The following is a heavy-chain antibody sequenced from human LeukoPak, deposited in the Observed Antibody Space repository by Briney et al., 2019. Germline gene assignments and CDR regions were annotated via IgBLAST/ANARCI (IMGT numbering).Heavy chain of an antibody. J-gene: IGHJ6*02. CDR2: IKEDGSEN. CDR1: GFTFSSYC. CDR3: AKASGTSQYSVMDV. V-gene: IGHV3-7*04. Sequence: GGSLRLSCAASGFTFSSYCMNWVRQAPGKGLEWVANIKEDGSENYYLESVKGRFTISRDNAKNSLYLQMNSLRAEDTAVYYCAKASGTSQYSVMDVWGQGTTVTVSS. D-gene: IGHD3-10*01.